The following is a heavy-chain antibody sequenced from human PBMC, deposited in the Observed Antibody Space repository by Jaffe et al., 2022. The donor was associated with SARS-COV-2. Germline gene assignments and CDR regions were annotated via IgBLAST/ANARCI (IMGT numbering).Heavy chain of an antibody. CDR3: ARKLYYYDGSDMGWFDP. J-gene: IGHJ5*02. CDR2: INDVGNAE. D-gene: IGHD3-22*01. CDR1: GFTFSAYW. V-gene: IGHV3-7*01. Sequence: EVQLVESGGGLVQPGGSLRLSCAASGFTFSAYWMTWVRQVPGKGLEWVANINDVGNAEDYVDSVKGRFTISRDNAKNSLYLQMNSLRAEDTAIYYCARKLYYYDGSDMGWFDPWGQGTLVIVSS.